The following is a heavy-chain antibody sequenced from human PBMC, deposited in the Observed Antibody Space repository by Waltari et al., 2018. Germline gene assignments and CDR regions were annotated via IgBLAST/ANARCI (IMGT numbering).Heavy chain of an antibody. D-gene: IGHD6-13*01. CDR1: GGPFSNYA. CDR3: ARDMAGGYASSWFDY. CDR2: IIPMFRTV. V-gene: IGHV1-69*18. J-gene: IGHJ4*02. Sequence: QVQLVQSGAEVRKPGSSVKVSCKAPGGPFSNYAIIWVRHAPGQGLEWMGKIIPMFRTVNYAQRFQGRVTLTADESTSTAYMDLSSLRSDDTAVYYCARDMAGGYASSWFDYWGQGTLVTVSS.